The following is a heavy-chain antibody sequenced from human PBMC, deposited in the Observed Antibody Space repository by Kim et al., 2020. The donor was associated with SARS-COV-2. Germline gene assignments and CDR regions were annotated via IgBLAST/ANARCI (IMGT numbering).Heavy chain of an antibody. CDR3: ARGRTTIFGVVIAPVDY. D-gene: IGHD3-3*01. J-gene: IGHJ4*02. Sequence: SETLSLTCTVSGGSISSGGYYWSWIRQHPGKGLEWIGYTYYSGSTYYNPSLKRRVTISVDTSKNQFSLKLSSVTAGDTAVYYCARGRTTIFGVVIAPVDYWGQGTLVTVSS. V-gene: IGHV4-31*03. CDR1: GGSISSGGYY. CDR2: TYYSGST.